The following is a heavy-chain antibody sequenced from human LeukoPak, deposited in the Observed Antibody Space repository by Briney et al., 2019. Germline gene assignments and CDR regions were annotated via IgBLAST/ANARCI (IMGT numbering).Heavy chain of an antibody. D-gene: IGHD6-13*01. CDR2: ISSSSSYI. J-gene: IGHJ3*02. Sequence: PGGSLRLSCAASGFSFSSYEMNWVRQAPGKGLEWVSSISSSSSYIYYADSVKGRFTISRDNAKNSLYLQMNSLRPGDTAVYYCARGGKAADADVLDIWGQGTMVTVSS. CDR3: ARGGKAADADVLDI. CDR1: GFSFSSYE. V-gene: IGHV3-21*01.